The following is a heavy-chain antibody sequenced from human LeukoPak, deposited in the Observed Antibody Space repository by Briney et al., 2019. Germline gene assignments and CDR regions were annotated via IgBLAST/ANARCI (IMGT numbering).Heavy chain of an antibody. CDR1: GFTFDDYA. Sequence: PGGSLRLSCATSGFTFDDYAMHWVRQAPGKGLEWVSGISWSSGGIGYADSVKGRFTISRDNAKNSLYLQMNSLRAEDTALYYCAKDSGIAAAGGPFDYWGQGTLVTVSS. CDR2: ISWSSGGI. D-gene: IGHD6-13*01. V-gene: IGHV3-9*01. J-gene: IGHJ4*02. CDR3: AKDSGIAAAGGPFDY.